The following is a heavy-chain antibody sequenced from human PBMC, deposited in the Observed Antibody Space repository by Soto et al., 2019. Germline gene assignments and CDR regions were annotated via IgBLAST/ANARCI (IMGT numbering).Heavy chain of an antibody. CDR2: INPNSGGT. CDR1: GYTFTGYY. Sequence: GASVKVSCKASGYTFTGYYMHWVRQAPGQGLEWMGWINPNSGGTNYAQKFQGWVTMTRDTSISTAYMELSRLRSDDTAVYYCARGPLILDLVATATLDYWGQGTLVTVSS. CDR3: ARGPLILDLVATATLDY. J-gene: IGHJ4*02. D-gene: IGHD5-12*01. V-gene: IGHV1-2*04.